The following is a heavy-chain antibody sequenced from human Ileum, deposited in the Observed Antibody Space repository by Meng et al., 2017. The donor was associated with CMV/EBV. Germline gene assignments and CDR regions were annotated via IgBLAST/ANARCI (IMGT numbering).Heavy chain of an antibody. CDR3: ARAYSNSYRVDY. CDR2: IYYNGST. Sequence: SETLSLTCTVSGGSISTYFWIWIRQPPGKGLEYIGYIYYNGSTNYNPSLKSRVTISVDTSKNQFSLKLSSVTAADTAGYYCARAYSNSYRVDYWGQGTLVTVSS. D-gene: IGHD6-6*01. J-gene: IGHJ4*02. CDR1: GGSISTYF. V-gene: IGHV4-59*01.